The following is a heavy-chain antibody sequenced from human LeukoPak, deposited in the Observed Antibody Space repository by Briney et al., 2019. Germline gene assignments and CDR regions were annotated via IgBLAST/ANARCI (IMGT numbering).Heavy chain of an antibody. CDR2: ISGSGAST. J-gene: IGHJ4*02. CDR3: AKDVGKWESLHFFDY. CDR1: GFTFSSYW. D-gene: IGHD1-26*01. V-gene: IGHV3-23*01. Sequence: GGSLRLSCAASGFTFSSYWMSWVRQAPGKGLEWISGISGSGASTYYADSVKGRFTISRDDSRNTLYLQMNSLRGDDTAVYYCAKDVGKWESLHFFDYWGQGTLVTVSS.